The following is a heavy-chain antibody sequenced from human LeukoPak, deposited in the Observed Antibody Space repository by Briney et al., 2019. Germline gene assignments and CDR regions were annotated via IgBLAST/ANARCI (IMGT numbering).Heavy chain of an antibody. V-gene: IGHV1-69*05. CDR3: ARGHCSSTSCYEGLDWFDP. J-gene: IGHJ5*02. Sequence: ASVKVSCKASGGTFSSYAISWVRQAPGQGLEWMGGIIPIFGTANYAQKLQGRVTITTDESTSTAYMELSSLRSEDTAVYYCARGHCSSTSCYEGLDWFDPWGQGTLVTVSS. CDR2: IIPIFGTA. CDR1: GGTFSSYA. D-gene: IGHD2-2*01.